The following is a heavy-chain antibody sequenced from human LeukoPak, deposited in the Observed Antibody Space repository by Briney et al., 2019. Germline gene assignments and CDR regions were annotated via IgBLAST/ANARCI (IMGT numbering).Heavy chain of an antibody. CDR1: GYTFTGYY. D-gene: IGHD2-2*01. CDR3: ATPREDIVVVPAANVMMDFDY. V-gene: IGHV1-2*02. Sequence: ASVKVSCKASGYTFTGYYMHWVRQAPGQGLEWMGWINPNSGGTNYAQKLQGRVTMTRDTSISTAYMELSRLRSDDTAVYYCATPREDIVVVPAANVMMDFDYWGQGTLVTVSS. J-gene: IGHJ4*02. CDR2: INPNSGGT.